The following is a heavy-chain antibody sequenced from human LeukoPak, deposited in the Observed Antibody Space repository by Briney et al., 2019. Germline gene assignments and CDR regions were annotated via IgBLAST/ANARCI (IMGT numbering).Heavy chain of an antibody. CDR1: GFIFNNYA. Sequence: GGSLRLSCAGSGFIFNNYAMHWVRQLPGKGLEWVSGISWNSGTIDYADSVRGRFTISRDNAKNSLYLQMDSLRVEDTAFYYCAKDNRRHYTSGPNPDSLHWGQGALVTVSS. V-gene: IGHV3-9*01. CDR2: ISWNSGTI. D-gene: IGHD6-19*01. J-gene: IGHJ4*02. CDR3: AKDNRRHYTSGPNPDSLH.